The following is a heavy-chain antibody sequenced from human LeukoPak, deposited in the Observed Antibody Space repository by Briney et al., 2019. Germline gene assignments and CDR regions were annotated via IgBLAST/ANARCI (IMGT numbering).Heavy chain of an antibody. CDR2: ISGSGGST. Sequence: GGSLRLSCAASGFTFSSYAMSWVRQAPGKGLEWVSAISGSGGSTYYADSVKGRFTISRDNSKNTLYLQMDSLRAEDMAVYYCAEDIVVVPAARGLNWFDPWGQGTLVTVSS. J-gene: IGHJ5*02. D-gene: IGHD2-2*01. CDR1: GFTFSSYA. CDR3: AEDIVVVPAARGLNWFDP. V-gene: IGHV3-23*01.